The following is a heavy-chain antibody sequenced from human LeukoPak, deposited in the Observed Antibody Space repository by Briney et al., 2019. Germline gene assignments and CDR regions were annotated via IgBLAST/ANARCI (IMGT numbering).Heavy chain of an antibody. V-gene: IGHV1-69*13. CDR2: IIPIFGTA. CDR1: GGTFSSYA. CDR3: ARGVAVAGTTNWFDP. Sequence: SVKVSCKASGGTFSSYAISWVRQAPGQGLEWMGGIIPIFGTANYAQKFQGRVTITADESTSTAYMELSSLRSDDTAVYYCARGVAVAGTTNWFDPWGQGTLVTVSS. D-gene: IGHD6-19*01. J-gene: IGHJ5*02.